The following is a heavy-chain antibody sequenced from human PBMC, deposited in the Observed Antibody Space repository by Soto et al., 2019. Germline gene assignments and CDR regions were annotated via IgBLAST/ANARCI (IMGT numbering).Heavy chain of an antibody. CDR1: GGSISSGDYY. Sequence: PSETLSLTCTVSGGSISSGDYYWSWIRQPPGKGLEWIGYIYYSGSTYYNPSLKSRVTISVATSKNQFSLKLSSVTAADTAVYSCARRGPGGDDGDHLIFGYWGQGTLVTVS. D-gene: IGHD4-17*01. CDR2: IYYSGST. J-gene: IGHJ4*02. CDR3: ARRGPGGDDGDHLIFGY. V-gene: IGHV4-30-4*01.